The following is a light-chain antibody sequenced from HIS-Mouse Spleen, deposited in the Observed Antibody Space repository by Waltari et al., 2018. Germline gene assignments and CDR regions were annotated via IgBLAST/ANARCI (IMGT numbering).Light chain of an antibody. J-gene: IGLJ3*02. Sequence: QSALTQPASVSGSPGQSITISCTGTSSDVGSYNLVSWYQQHPGKAPKPMIYEGSKRPSGVSIRFSGSKSGNTASLTISGLQAEDEADYYCCSYAGSSTWVFGGGTKLTVL. V-gene: IGLV2-23*01. CDR1: SSDVGSYNL. CDR2: EGS. CDR3: CSYAGSSTWV.